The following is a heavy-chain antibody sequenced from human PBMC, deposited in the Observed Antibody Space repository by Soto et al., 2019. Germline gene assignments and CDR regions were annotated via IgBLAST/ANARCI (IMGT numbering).Heavy chain of an antibody. D-gene: IGHD1-26*01. Sequence: EVQLVESGGGLVEPGGSLRLSCAASGVTFSIAWMSWVRQAPGKGLEWVGRIKSIRAGGTTDYAAPVRGRFTISRDDSKSTLYLQMNSLKTEDTAVYYCTADPPSGSSLIDSWGQGTLVAVSS. CDR2: IKSIRAGGTT. CDR3: TADPPSGSSLIDS. CDR1: GVTFSIAW. J-gene: IGHJ4*02. V-gene: IGHV3-15*07.